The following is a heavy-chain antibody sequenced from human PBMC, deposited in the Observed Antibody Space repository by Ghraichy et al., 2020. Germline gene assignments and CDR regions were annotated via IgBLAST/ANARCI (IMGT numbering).Heavy chain of an antibody. Sequence: SVKVSCKASGGTFSSYAISWVRQAPGQGLEWMGGIIPIFGTANYAQKFQGRVTITADESTSTAYMELSSLRSEDTAVYYCARVMAGYCSGGSCRDAFDIWGQGTMVTVSS. CDR3: ARVMAGYCSGGSCRDAFDI. V-gene: IGHV1-69*13. D-gene: IGHD2-15*01. J-gene: IGHJ3*02. CDR1: GGTFSSYA. CDR2: IIPIFGTA.